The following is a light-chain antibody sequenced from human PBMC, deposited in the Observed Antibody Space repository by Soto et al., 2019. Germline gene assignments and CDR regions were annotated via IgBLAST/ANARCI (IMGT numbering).Light chain of an antibody. V-gene: IGKV3-20*01. CDR1: QSVSSSY. J-gene: IGKJ1*01. Sequence: EIVLTQSPGTLSLSPGERATLSCRASQSVSSSYLAWYQQKPGQAPRLLIYGASSRATGIPDRFSGSGSGTDFTLTISRLEPEDFVVYYCQQYGSSPVTFGQGTRWIS. CDR2: GAS. CDR3: QQYGSSPVT.